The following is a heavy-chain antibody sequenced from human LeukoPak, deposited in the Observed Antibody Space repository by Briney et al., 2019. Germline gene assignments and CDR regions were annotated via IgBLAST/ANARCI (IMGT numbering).Heavy chain of an antibody. Sequence: GGSLRLSCAASGFTFSDYYMSWIRQAPGKGLEWVSYITSSGSTIYYADSVKGRFTISRDNSKNTLYLQMNSLRAEDTAVYYCARDRGYCSSTSCFSYWYFDLWGRGTLVTVSS. V-gene: IGHV3-11*04. D-gene: IGHD2-2*01. CDR1: GFTFSDYY. J-gene: IGHJ2*01. CDR3: ARDRGYCSSTSCFSYWYFDL. CDR2: ITSSGSTI.